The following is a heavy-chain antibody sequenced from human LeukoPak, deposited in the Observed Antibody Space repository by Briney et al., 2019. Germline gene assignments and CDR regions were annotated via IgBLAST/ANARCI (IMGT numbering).Heavy chain of an antibody. CDR1: GFTFSNYG. V-gene: IGHV3-30*18. J-gene: IGHJ4*02. CDR2: ISYDGSNK. Sequence: GGSLRLSCAASGFTFSNYGMHWVRQAPGKGLEWVAVISYDGSNKYYADSVKGRFTISRDNSKNTLYLQMNSLRAEDTAVYYCAKDTRKPAAMFDYWGQGTLVTVSS. D-gene: IGHD2-2*01. CDR3: AKDTRKPAAMFDY.